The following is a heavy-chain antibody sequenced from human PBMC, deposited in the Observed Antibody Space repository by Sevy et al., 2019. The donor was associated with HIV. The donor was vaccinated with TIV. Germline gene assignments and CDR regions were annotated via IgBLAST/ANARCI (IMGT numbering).Heavy chain of an antibody. V-gene: IGHV3-48*01. CDR1: GFTFNSYS. Sequence: GGSLRLSCAASGFTFNSYSMNWVRQAPGKGLEWVSYISSSSSTIHYADSVRGRFTISRDNAKNSLYLQMNTLRAGDTAVYYCARVGWTTNGGRGFDIWGQGTMVTVSS. CDR2: ISSSSSTI. D-gene: IGHD4-17*01. J-gene: IGHJ3*02. CDR3: ARVGWTTNGGRGFDI.